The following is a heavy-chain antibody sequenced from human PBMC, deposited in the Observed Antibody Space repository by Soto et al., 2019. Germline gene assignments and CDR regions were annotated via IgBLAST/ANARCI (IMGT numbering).Heavy chain of an antibody. V-gene: IGHV4-59*01. CDR3: GKDWGRRLLGFDY. J-gene: IGHJ4*02. Sequence: SETLSLTCTVSGGSISSYYWSWIRQPPGKGLEWIGYIYYSGSTNYNPSLKSRVTISVDTSKNQFSLKLSSVTAADTAVYYCGKDWGRRLLGFDYSSQGTLDIGSS. D-gene: IGHD3-16*01. CDR2: IYYSGST. CDR1: GGSISSYY.